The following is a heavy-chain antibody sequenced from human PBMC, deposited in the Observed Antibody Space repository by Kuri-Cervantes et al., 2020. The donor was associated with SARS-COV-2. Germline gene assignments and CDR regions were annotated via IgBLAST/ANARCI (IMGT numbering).Heavy chain of an antibody. CDR2: INSDGSST. D-gene: IGHD2-21*01. Sequence: GESLKISCAASGFTFSDYYMSWIRQAPGKGLVWVSRINSDGSSTSYADSVKGRFTISRDNAKNTLYLQMNSLRAEDTAVYYCARGRFRDYWGQGTLVTVSS. V-gene: IGHV3-74*01. CDR1: GFTFSDYY. J-gene: IGHJ4*02. CDR3: ARGRFRDY.